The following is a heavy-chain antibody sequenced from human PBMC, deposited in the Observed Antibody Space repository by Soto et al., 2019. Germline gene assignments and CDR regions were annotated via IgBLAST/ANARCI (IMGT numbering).Heavy chain of an antibody. CDR2: INHSGST. CDR3: ARGRCTNGVCFRLGY. J-gene: IGHJ4*01. D-gene: IGHD2-8*01. V-gene: IGHV4-34*01. Sequence: QVQLQQWGAGLLKPSETLSLTCAVYGGSFSGYYWSWIRQPPGKGLEWIGEINHSGSTNYNPSLKSLVTISGDTSKNQFSLQLSSVTAADTAVYYCARGRCTNGVCFRLGYWGHGTLVTASS. CDR1: GGSFSGYY.